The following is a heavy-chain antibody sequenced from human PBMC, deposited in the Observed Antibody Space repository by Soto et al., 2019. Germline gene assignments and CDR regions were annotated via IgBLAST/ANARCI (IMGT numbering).Heavy chain of an antibody. J-gene: IGHJ5*02. CDR1: GYTFTSYG. D-gene: IGHD6-6*01. CDR3: VRRHLSATRIDWFDP. V-gene: IGHV1-3*01. CDR2: INAANGDT. Sequence: ASVKVSCKASGYTFTSYGIHWVRQAPGQRLEWMGWINAANGDTKYSPKFQGRVTITRDTSASTAYMELSSLRSEDTAVYYCVRRHLSATRIDWFDPWGQGTLVIVSS.